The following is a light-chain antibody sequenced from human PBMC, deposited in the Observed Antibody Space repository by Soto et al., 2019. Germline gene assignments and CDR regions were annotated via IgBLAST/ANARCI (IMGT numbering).Light chain of an antibody. CDR3: QQTFSTPYT. J-gene: IGKJ2*01. CDR2: GTS. Sequence: DIQMTQSPSSLYASVGDRVTITGRASQSISKYLNWSQQTPGKAPKLLIFGTSSLQGGVPSRLIGSESGADFTLTINSLQPEDFATYYCQQTFSTPYTFGQGTNLEIK. CDR1: QSISKY. V-gene: IGKV1-39*01.